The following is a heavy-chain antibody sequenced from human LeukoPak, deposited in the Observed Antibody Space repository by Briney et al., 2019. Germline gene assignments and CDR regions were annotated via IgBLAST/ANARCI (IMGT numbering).Heavy chain of an antibody. CDR3: ASQTYYYDSSGSNALDI. CDR1: GGSISSYY. D-gene: IGHD3-22*01. Sequence: SETLSLTCTVSGGSISSYYWSWIRQPAGRGLEWIGRIQSSGSTNYNPSLKSRVTMSVDTSKNQFSLKLSSVAAADTAVYYCASQTYYYDSSGSNALDIWGQGTMVTVSS. J-gene: IGHJ3*02. CDR2: IQSSGST. V-gene: IGHV4-4*07.